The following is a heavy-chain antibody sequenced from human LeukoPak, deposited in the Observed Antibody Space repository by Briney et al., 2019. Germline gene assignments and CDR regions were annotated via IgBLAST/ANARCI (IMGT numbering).Heavy chain of an antibody. CDR2: INHSGST. J-gene: IGHJ5*02. CDR3: ARLRRRAAAGRPYNWFDP. V-gene: IGHV4-34*01. Sequence: SETLSLTCTVSGGSISSYYWSWIRQPPGKGLEWIGEINHSGSTNYNPSLKSRVTISVDTSKNQFSLKLSSVTAADTAVYYCARLRRRAAAGRPYNWFDPWGQGTLVTVSS. CDR1: GGSISSYY. D-gene: IGHD6-13*01.